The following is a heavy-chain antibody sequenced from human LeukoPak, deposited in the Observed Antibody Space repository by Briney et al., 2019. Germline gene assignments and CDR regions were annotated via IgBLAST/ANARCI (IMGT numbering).Heavy chain of an antibody. Sequence: SETLSLTCTGSGGSMNDYYWSWIRQPAGKGLEWVGRIHTGGRTDYNPPLKSRVTMSVDTSKNQFSLKLSSVTAADTAVYYCAKNYYDISGYLDWGQGTLVTVSS. CDR2: IHTGGRT. CDR3: AKNYYDISGYLD. J-gene: IGHJ4*02. CDR1: GGSMNDYY. V-gene: IGHV4-4*07. D-gene: IGHD3-22*01.